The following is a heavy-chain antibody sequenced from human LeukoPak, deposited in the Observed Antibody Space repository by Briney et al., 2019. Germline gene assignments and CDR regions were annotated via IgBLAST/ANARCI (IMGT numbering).Heavy chain of an antibody. CDR1: GFTFDDYA. J-gene: IGHJ5*02. D-gene: IGHD1-7*01. Sequence: GGSLRLSCAPSGFTFDDYAMHWVRHAPGKGLEWVSGISWNSGSIGYADAVKGRFTISRDNAKNSLYLQMNSLRAEDTALYYCAKDAGTSGEFNWFDPWGQGTLVTVSS. V-gene: IGHV3-9*01. CDR3: AKDAGTSGEFNWFDP. CDR2: ISWNSGSI.